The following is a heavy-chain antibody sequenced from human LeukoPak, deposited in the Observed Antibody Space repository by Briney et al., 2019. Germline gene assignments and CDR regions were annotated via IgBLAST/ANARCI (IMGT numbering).Heavy chain of an antibody. CDR1: GGSISSGGYY. Sequence: SQTLSLTCTVSGGSISSGGYYWSWIRQHPGKGLGWIGYTYYSGSTYYNPSLKSRVTISVDTSKNQFSLKLSSVTAADTAVYYCASSGYYFSIDYWGQGTLVTVSS. J-gene: IGHJ4*02. D-gene: IGHD3-22*01. V-gene: IGHV4-31*03. CDR2: TYYSGST. CDR3: ASSGYYFSIDY.